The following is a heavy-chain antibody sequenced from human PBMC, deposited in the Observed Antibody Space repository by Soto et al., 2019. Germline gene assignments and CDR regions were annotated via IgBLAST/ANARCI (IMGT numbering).Heavy chain of an antibody. CDR3: ARDYDYVWGTLS. Sequence: ASVKVSCKASGYTFTSYGISWVRQAPGQGLEWMGWISAYNGNTNYAQKLQGRVTMTTDTSTSTAYMELSSLRSEDTAVYYCARDYDYVWGTLSWGQGTLVTVSS. V-gene: IGHV1-18*01. CDR1: GYTFTSYG. CDR2: ISAYNGNT. J-gene: IGHJ5*02. D-gene: IGHD3-16*01.